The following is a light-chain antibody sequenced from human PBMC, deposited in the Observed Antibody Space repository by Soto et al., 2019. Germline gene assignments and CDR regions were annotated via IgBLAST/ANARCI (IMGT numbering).Light chain of an antibody. J-gene: IGKJ4*01. CDR2: WAS. CDR1: QSVLYTSNNKNY. V-gene: IGKV4-1*01. Sequence: DIGMTQSPDSLAVSLGERATINCKSSQSVLYTSNNKNYLSWYQQKPGQPPKLLIYWASTRESGVPDRFSGSGSGTDFTLTISSLQAEDVAVYYCQHYNNTPPTFGGGTKVDI. CDR3: QHYNNTPPT.